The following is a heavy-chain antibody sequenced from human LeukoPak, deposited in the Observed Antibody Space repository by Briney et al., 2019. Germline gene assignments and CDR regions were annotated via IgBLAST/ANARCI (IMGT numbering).Heavy chain of an antibody. J-gene: IGHJ4*02. V-gene: IGHV3-53*01. D-gene: IGHD6-19*01. Sequence: GGSLRPSCAASGFTVSSNYMTWVRQAPGKGLEWVSVIYSGGSTYYADSVKGRFTISRDNSKNTLYLQMNSLRAEDTAVYYCASHDRYSSGWYDYWGQGTLVTVSS. CDR3: ASHDRYSSGWYDY. CDR1: GFTVSSNY. CDR2: IYSGGST.